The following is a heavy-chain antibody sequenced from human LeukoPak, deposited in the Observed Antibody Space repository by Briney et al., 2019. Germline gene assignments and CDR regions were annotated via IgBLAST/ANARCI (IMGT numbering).Heavy chain of an antibody. Sequence: GRSLRLSCAASGFTFSSYAMSWVRQAPGKGLEWVSAISGSGGSTYYADSVKGRFTISRDNSKNTLYLQMNSLRAEDTAIYYCAKSANYYDSREVDYWGQGTLVTVSS. J-gene: IGHJ4*02. CDR2: ISGSGGST. CDR3: AKSANYYDSREVDY. D-gene: IGHD3-22*01. CDR1: GFTFSSYA. V-gene: IGHV3-23*01.